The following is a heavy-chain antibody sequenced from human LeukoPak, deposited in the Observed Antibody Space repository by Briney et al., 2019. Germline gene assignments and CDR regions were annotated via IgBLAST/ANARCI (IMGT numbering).Heavy chain of an antibody. CDR2: IKKDGSEK. J-gene: IGHJ4*02. V-gene: IGHV3-7*01. CDR1: GFAFSSYW. D-gene: IGHD5-18*01. Sequence: GGSLRLSCAASGFAFSSYWMSWVRQAPGKGLEWVANIKKDGSEKYYVDSVKGRFTISRDNAKKSLYLQMNSLRAEDTAVYYCARHLSGVTGYTYGRGIDYWGQGTLVSVSS. CDR3: ARHLSGVTGYTYGRGIDY.